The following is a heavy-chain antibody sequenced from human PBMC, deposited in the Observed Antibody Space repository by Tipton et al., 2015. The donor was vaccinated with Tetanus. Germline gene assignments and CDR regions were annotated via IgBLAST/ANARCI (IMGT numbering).Heavy chain of an antibody. V-gene: IGHV4-39*01. Sequence: TLSLTCTVSGGSISSSSYYWGWIRQPPGKGLEWIGSIYYSGSTYYNPSLKSRVTISVDTSKNQFSLKLSSVTAADTAVYYCAMASNSSWFYYYYYGMAVWGQGTTVTVSS. CDR3: AMASNSSWFYYYYYGMAV. CDR1: GGSISSSSYY. D-gene: IGHD6-13*01. J-gene: IGHJ6*02. CDR2: IYYSGST.